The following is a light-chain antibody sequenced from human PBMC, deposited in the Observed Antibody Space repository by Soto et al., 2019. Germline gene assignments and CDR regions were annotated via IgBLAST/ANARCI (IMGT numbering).Light chain of an antibody. CDR2: AAS. V-gene: IGKV3-20*01. CDR1: QNVSSSY. J-gene: IGKJ2*01. Sequence: EGVLTQSPGTLSLSPGERATLSCRASQNVSSSYLAWYQQKPGQAPRILIYAASFRATGIPDRFSGSGSGTDFTLTISRLEPEDFAVYYCQQFGGSSYTFGQGTKLEIK. CDR3: QQFGGSSYT.